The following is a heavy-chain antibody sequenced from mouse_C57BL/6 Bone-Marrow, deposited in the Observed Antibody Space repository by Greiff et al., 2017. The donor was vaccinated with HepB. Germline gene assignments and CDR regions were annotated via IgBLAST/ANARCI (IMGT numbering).Heavy chain of an antibody. CDR3: ARIEGPLGRGGFAY. D-gene: IGHD4-1*01. J-gene: IGHJ3*01. CDR1: GFSLSTFGMG. V-gene: IGHV8-8*01. CDR2: IWWDDDT. Sequence: QVTLKESGPGILQPSQTLSLTCSFSGFSLSTFGMGVGWIRQPSGKGLEWLAHIWWDDDTYYNPALKSRLTISKATSKNQVFLKIANVDTADTATYYCARIEGPLGRGGFAYWGQGTLVTVSA.